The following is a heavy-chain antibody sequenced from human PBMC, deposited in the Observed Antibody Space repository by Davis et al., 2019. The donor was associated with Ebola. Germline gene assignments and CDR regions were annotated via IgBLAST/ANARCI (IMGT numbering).Heavy chain of an antibody. Sequence: GASLKNSCAASGFTFSSYWMSWVRQAPGKGLEWVANIKQDGSEKYYVDSVKGRFTISRDNAKNSLYLQMNSLRAEETAVYYCARVYDQRGWDAFDIWGQGTMVTVSS. CDR3: ARVYDQRGWDAFDI. CDR1: GFTFSSYW. CDR2: IKQDGSEK. J-gene: IGHJ3*02. D-gene: IGHD6-19*01. V-gene: IGHV3-7*01.